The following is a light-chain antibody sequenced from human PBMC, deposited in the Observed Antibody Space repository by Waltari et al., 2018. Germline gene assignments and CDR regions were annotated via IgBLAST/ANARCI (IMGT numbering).Light chain of an antibody. J-gene: IGKJ1*01. CDR2: GAS. V-gene: IGKV3-15*01. CDR3: QQYTDWPPTWT. CDR1: ESVSSN. Sequence: EIVMTQSPDTLSVSPGERATLSCSASESVSSNLAWYQKKPGQAPRLLILGASTRATGIPARFSGSGSGTEFTLTISSLQSEDLAIYYCQQYTDWPPTWTFGQGTKVEI.